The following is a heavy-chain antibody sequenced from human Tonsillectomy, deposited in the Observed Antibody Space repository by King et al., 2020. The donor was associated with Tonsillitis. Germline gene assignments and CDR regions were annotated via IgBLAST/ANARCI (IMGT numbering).Heavy chain of an antibody. D-gene: IGHD3-3*01. CDR2: MNPNSGNT. CDR1: GYTFTSYD. CDR3: ARNYDFWSGYYMSWFDP. J-gene: IGHJ5*02. Sequence: VQLVESGAEVKKPGASVKVSCKASGYTFTSYDINWVRQATGQGLEWMGWMNPNSGNTGYAQKFQGRVTMTRNTSISTAYMELSSLRSEETAVYYCARNYDFWSGYYMSWFDPWGQGTLVTVSS. V-gene: IGHV1-8*01.